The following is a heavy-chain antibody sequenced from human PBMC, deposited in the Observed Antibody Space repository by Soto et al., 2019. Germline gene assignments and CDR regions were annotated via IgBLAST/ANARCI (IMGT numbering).Heavy chain of an antibody. CDR3: ARGGITIVRGVLTLYYFDY. CDR1: GYTFTVYY. CDR2: INPNSGGT. D-gene: IGHD3-10*01. J-gene: IGHJ4*02. Sequence: ASVKVSCKSSGYTFTVYYMHWVRQAPGQELDWMVWINPNSGGTNYSQKFQGWVTMTSDTSISIVYMELIRLRSDDTAVYYFARGGITIVRGVLTLYYFDYWGQGTLVTVSS. V-gene: IGHV1-2*04.